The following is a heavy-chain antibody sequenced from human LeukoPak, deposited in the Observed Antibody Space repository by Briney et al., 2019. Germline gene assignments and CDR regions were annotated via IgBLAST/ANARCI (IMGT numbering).Heavy chain of an antibody. CDR1: GYTFTSFD. V-gene: IGHV1-8*01. CDR3: ARGNKDYGDYARGLSDY. Sequence: GASVKVSCKASGYTFTSFDINWVRQATGQGLEWMGWMNPNSGNTGYAQKFQGRATMTRNTSITTAYMELSSLRSEDTAVYYCARGNKDYGDYARGLSDYWRQGTLVTVSS. CDR2: MNPNSGNT. D-gene: IGHD4-17*01. J-gene: IGHJ4*02.